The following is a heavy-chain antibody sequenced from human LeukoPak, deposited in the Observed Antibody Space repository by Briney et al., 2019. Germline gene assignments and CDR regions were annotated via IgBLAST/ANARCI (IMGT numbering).Heavy chain of an antibody. Sequence: ASVKVSCKASGGTFSSYAISWVRQAPGQGLEWMGRIIPIFGTANYAQKFQGRVTITTDESTSTAYMELSGLRSEDTAVYYCARDHNYDYVWGYYMDGWGKGTTVTVSS. CDR1: GGTFSSYA. V-gene: IGHV1-69*05. D-gene: IGHD3-16*01. CDR3: ARDHNYDYVWGYYMDG. J-gene: IGHJ6*03. CDR2: IIPIFGTA.